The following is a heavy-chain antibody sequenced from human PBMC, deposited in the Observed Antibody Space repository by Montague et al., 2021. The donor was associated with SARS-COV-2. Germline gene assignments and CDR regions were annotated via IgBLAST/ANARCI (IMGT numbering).Heavy chain of an antibody. J-gene: IGHJ6*02. CDR3: ACGEITTRGLIYYYGMDV. V-gene: IGHV4-34*01. CDR2: INHSGST. Sequence: SETLSLTCAVYGGSFSGYYWTWIRQSPRKGLEWIGEINHSGSTNYNPSLKSRVTISVDTSKHQFSLKLSSVTAADTAVYYCACGEITTRGLIYYYGMDVWGQGTTVTVSS. CDR1: GGSFSGYY. D-gene: IGHD4-11*01.